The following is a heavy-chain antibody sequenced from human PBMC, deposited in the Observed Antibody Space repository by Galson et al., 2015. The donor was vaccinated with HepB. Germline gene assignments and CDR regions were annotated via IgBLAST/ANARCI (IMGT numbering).Heavy chain of an antibody. V-gene: IGHV5-51*01. CDR2: IYPGDSDT. J-gene: IGHJ4*02. CDR3: ARHVEGNYYDILTGSLCCPDY. D-gene: IGHD3-9*01. CDR1: GYSFTSYW. Sequence: QSGAEVKKPGESLKISCKGSGYSFTSYWIGWVRQMPGKGLEWMGIIYPGDSDTRYSPSFQGQVTISADKSISTAYLQWSSLKASDTAMYYCARHVEGNYYDILTGSLCCPDYWGQGTLVTVSS.